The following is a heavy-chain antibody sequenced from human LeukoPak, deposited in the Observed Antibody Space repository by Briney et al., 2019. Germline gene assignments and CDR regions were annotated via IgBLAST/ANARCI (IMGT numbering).Heavy chain of an antibody. CDR1: GGSISSSSYY. D-gene: IGHD3-10*01. Sequence: SETLSLTCTVSGGSISSSSYYWGWIRQAPGKGLGWIGNIYYRGSTYYNPSLKSRVTISMDTSKSQFSLKLSSVTAADTAVYYCAGSGSYYTPESWGQGTLVSVSS. CDR3: AGSGSYYTPES. V-gene: IGHV4-39*01. J-gene: IGHJ5*02. CDR2: IYYRGST.